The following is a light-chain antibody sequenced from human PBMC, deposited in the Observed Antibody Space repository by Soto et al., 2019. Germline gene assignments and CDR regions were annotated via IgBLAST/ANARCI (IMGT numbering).Light chain of an antibody. J-gene: IGKJ1*01. V-gene: IGKV3-20*01. CDR3: QQYGSSPWT. Sequence: EIVLTQSPGTLSLSPGERATLSCRASQSVSSSYLAWYQQKPGQAPRLLIYGASIRATGIPDRCSGNGYGHDFPLTIRRLEPEDFEVYYCQQYGSSPWTFAQGTKVEIK. CDR1: QSVSSSY. CDR2: GAS.